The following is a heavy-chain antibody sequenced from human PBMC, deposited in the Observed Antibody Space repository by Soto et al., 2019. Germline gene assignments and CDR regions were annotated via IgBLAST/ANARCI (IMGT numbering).Heavy chain of an antibody. V-gene: IGHV4-34*01. J-gene: IGHJ5*02. CDR2: INHSGST. Sequence: KPSETLSLTCAVYGGSFSGYYWSWIRQPPGKGLEWIGEINHSGSTNYNPSLKSRVTISVDTSKNQFSLKLSSVTAADTAVYYCSRCWSDRSIAARGRGARKWFDPWGQGTLVTVSS. CDR1: GGSFSGYY. CDR3: SRCWSDRSIAARGRGARKWFDP. D-gene: IGHD6-6*01.